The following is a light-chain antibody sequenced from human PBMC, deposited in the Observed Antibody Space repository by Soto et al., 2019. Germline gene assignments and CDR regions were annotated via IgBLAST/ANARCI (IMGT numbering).Light chain of an antibody. V-gene: IGKV1-39*01. CDR3: QQTHSTPLT. J-gene: IGKJ4*01. CDR1: QSISNS. Sequence: DIQMTQSPSSLSAFVGDRVTITCRASQSISNSLNWYQQKPGKAPRLLISTISSLQSGVPSRFTGSGSGTDFTLTISSLQPEYFATYYCQQTHSTPLTFGGGTKVEV. CDR2: TIS.